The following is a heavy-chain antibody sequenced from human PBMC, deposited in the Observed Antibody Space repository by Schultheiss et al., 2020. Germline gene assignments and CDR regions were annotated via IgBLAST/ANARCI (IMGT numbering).Heavy chain of an antibody. J-gene: IGHJ6*04. CDR1: GYTFTSYA. Sequence: SVKVSCKASGYTFTSYAMNWVRQAPGQGLEWMGWIVVGSGNTNYAQKFQERVTITRDTSISTAYMELSSLRSEDTAVYYCAREGPHGMDVWGKGTTVTVSS. CDR3: AREGPHGMDV. V-gene: IGHV1-58*02. CDR2: IVVGSGNT.